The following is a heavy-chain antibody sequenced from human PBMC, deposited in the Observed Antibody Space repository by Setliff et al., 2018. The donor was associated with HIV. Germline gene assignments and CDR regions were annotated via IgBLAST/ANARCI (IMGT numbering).Heavy chain of an antibody. CDR3: AIHGYISDLRISYCDS. CDR2: IYYSGDT. Sequence: PSETLSLTCTVSGGSININNYYWGWIRQPQGKGLEWIGSIYYSGDTYYKPSLKSRLTIAIDTSKNQFSLKLRSVTAADTTVYYCAIHGYISDLRISYCDSWGQGSLVTVSS. J-gene: IGHJ4*02. D-gene: IGHD5-18*01. CDR1: GGSININNYY. V-gene: IGHV4-39*01.